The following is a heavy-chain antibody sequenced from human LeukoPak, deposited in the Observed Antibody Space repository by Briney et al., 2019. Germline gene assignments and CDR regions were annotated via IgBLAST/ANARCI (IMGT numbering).Heavy chain of an antibody. J-gene: IGHJ4*02. Sequence: TSETLSLTCTVSGGSISSYYWSWIRQPPGKGLEWIGYIYYSGSTNYNPSLKSRVTISVDTSKNQFSLKLSSVTAADTAVYYCASLDGGDGYNHSDYWGQGTLVTVSS. V-gene: IGHV4-59*01. CDR2: IYYSGST. CDR3: ASLDGGDGYNHSDY. CDR1: GGSISSYY. D-gene: IGHD5-24*01.